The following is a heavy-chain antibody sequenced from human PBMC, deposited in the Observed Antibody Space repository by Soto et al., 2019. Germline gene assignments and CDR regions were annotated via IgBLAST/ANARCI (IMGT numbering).Heavy chain of an antibody. J-gene: IGHJ4*02. D-gene: IGHD2-8*02. CDR2: IYYSGST. V-gene: IGHV4-31*03. Sequence: SETLSLTCTVSGGSISSAGYYWSWIRQRPGKGLEWIGYIYYSGSTYYNPSLKSRLIISIDTSENQFSLKLSSVTAADTAVYYCAAAQREYWFDYWGQGTLVTVSS. CDR1: GGSISSAGYY. CDR3: AAAQREYWFDY.